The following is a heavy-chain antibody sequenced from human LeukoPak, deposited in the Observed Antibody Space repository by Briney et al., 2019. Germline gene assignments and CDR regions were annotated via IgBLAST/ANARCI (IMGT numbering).Heavy chain of an antibody. CDR3: ANPLIPVAGTLYFDF. D-gene: IGHD6-19*01. J-gene: IGHJ4*02. Sequence: QPGGSLRLSCAASGFTFSSYEMNWVRQAPGKGLEWVSYISIGGSTIYYADPVKGRFTISRDNAKNSLYLQMNSLRAEDTAVYYCANPLIPVAGTLYFDFWGQGTLVTVSS. CDR1: GFTFSSYE. V-gene: IGHV3-48*03. CDR2: ISIGGSTI.